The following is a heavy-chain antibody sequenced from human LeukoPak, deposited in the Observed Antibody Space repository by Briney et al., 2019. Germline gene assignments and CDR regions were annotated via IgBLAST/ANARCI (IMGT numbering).Heavy chain of an antibody. CDR1: GYSFIDYY. V-gene: IGHV1-2*02. J-gene: IGHJ4*02. CDR3: TRRSCTGGSCSFDG. D-gene: IGHD2-15*01. CDR2: INLDSGGR. Sequence: AAVKVSFKASGYSFIDYYMHWVRHAPGQGLEWMGWINLDSGGRNYAHNFQVTGSITSDTAINTVYMTLSRLSSNDKDLYFFTRRSCTGGSCSFDGWGQGTLVTVSS.